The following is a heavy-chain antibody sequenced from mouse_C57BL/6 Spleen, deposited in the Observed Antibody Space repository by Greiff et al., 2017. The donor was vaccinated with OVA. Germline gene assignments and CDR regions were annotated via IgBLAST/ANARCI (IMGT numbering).Heavy chain of an antibody. CDR3: AIYGYGFAY. CDR2: LHPSDSDT. CDR1: GYTFTSYW. D-gene: IGHD2-2*01. J-gene: IGHJ3*01. Sequence: QVQLKQPGAELVKPGASVKVSCKASGYTFTSYWMHWVKQRPGQGLEWIGRLHPSDSDTNYNQKFKGKATLTVDKSSRPAYMQLSSLTSEDSAVEYCAIYGYGFAYWGQGTLVTVSA. V-gene: IGHV1-74*01.